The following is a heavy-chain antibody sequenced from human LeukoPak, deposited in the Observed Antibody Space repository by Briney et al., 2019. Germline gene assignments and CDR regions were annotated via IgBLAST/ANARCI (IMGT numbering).Heavy chain of an antibody. V-gene: IGHV4-59*12. D-gene: IGHD3-10*01. J-gene: IGHJ5*02. CDR1: GGSISSYY. CDR2: IYYSGST. CDR3: AREGLNMVRGVIPKEAWGWFDP. Sequence: MPSETLSLTCTVSGGSISSYYWSWIRQPPGKGLEWIGYIYYSGSTNYNPSLKSRVTISVDTSKNQFSLKLSSVTAADTAVYYCAREGLNMVRGVIPKEAWGWFDPWGQGTLVTVSS.